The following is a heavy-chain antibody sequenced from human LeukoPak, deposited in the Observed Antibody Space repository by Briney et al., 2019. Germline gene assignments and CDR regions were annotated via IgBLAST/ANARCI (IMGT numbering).Heavy chain of an antibody. CDR2: IIPILGTA. J-gene: IGHJ5*02. CDR1: GGTFSSYA. D-gene: IGHD6-13*01. CDR3: AARIAAAGTVTDWFDP. Sequence: ASVKVSCKASGGTFSSYAISWVRQAPGHGLKWMGGIIPILGTANYAQKFQCRVTITTYESTSTSSMKLSSLRSEHTAVYYCAARIAAAGTVTDWFDPWGQGTLVTVSS. V-gene: IGHV1-69*05.